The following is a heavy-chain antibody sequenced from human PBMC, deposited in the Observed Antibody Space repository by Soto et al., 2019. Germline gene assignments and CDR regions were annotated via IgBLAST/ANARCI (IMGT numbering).Heavy chain of an antibody. D-gene: IGHD2-15*01. Sequence: HPGGSLRLSCAASGFTFRTYWMSWVRQAPGKGLEWVANIKQDGSQKYYVDSVKGRFTIYRDNAKNSLYLQMNSLSAEDTAIYYCARPYCSGGSCYNWFDPWGQGTLVTVSS. V-gene: IGHV3-7*03. CDR1: GFTFRTYW. CDR2: IKQDGSQK. J-gene: IGHJ5*02. CDR3: ARPYCSGGSCYNWFDP.